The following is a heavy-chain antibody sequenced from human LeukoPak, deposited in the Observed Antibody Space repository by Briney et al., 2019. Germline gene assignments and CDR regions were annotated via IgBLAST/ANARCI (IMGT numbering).Heavy chain of an antibody. D-gene: IGHD3-22*01. Sequence: GGSLRLSCAASGFTFSSYGMHWVRQAPGQGLEWMGIINPSGGSTSYAQKFQGRVTMTRDTSTSTVYMELSSLRSEDTAVYYCARDRVRYYDSSGYNWFDPWGQGTLVTVSS. CDR3: ARDRVRYYDSSGYNWFDP. V-gene: IGHV1-46*01. CDR1: GFTFSSYG. CDR2: INPSGGST. J-gene: IGHJ5*02.